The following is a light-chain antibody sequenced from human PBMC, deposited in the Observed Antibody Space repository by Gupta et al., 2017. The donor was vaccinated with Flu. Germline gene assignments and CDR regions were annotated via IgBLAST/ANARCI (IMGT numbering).Light chain of an antibody. J-gene: IGLJ3*02. CDR2: RNN. Sequence: QSVLTQPPSASGTPGQRVTISCSGSISNIGSNYVYWYQQLPGTAPKLLIYRNNQRPSGVPDRFSGSKSGTSASLAISELRSEDEADYYCASWDDSLSGRVFGGGTKLTVL. V-gene: IGLV1-47*01. CDR3: ASWDDSLSGRV. CDR1: ISNIGSNY.